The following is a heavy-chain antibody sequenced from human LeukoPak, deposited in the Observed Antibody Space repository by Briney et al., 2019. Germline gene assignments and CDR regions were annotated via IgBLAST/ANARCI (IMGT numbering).Heavy chain of an antibody. CDR3: ARHLDYYGSGTYEF. V-gene: IGHV1-2*02. J-gene: IGHJ4*02. CDR1: GYTFTGYY. D-gene: IGHD3-10*01. CDR2: INPNGGGT. Sequence: ASVKVSCKASGYTFTGYYLHWVRQAPGQGLEWMGWINPNGGGTNYAQKFQGRVTMTRDTSISTAYMELSRLRSDDTAVYYCARHLDYYGSGTYEFWGQGTLVTVSS.